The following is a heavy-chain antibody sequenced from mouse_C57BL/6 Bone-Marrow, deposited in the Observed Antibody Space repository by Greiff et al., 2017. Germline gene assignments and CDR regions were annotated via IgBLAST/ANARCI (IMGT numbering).Heavy chain of an antibody. CDR2: IYPGNSDT. V-gene: IGHV1-5*01. CDR1: GYTFTSYW. J-gene: IGHJ2*01. Sequence: EVQLQQSGTVLARPGASVKMSCKTSGYTFTSYWMHWVKQRPGQGLEWIGAIYPGNSDTSYNQKFKGKAKRTAVTSASTAYMELSSLTNEDSAVYDCALITTVVKGDFDYRGQGTTLTVSS. CDR3: ALITTVVKGDFDY. D-gene: IGHD1-1*01.